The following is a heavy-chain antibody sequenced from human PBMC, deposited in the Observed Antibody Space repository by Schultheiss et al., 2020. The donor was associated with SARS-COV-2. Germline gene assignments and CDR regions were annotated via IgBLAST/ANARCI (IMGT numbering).Heavy chain of an antibody. Sequence: GESLKISCAASGFTFSSSWMHWVCQAPGKGLEWVAVISYDGSNKYYGDSVKGRFTISRDNSKNTLYLQMNSLRAEDTAVYYCAKGGLRGADREAYYYYYGMDVWGQGTTVTVSS. CDR1: GFTFSSSW. J-gene: IGHJ6*02. D-gene: IGHD3-10*01. V-gene: IGHV3-30*18. CDR2: ISYDGSNK. CDR3: AKGGLRGADREAYYYYYGMDV.